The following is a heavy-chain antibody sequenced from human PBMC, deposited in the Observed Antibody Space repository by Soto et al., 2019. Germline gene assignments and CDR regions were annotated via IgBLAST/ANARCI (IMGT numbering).Heavy chain of an antibody. J-gene: IGHJ6*02. Sequence: AGGSLRLSCAASGLDFSSEVMCWVRQAPGKGLEWVSSISGSGRTIYHADSMRGRFAISRDNSKNSLYLQLNNLRVDDTAVYYCAKVGPSYYYCMDVWGQGTTVTVSS. D-gene: IGHD1-26*01. CDR2: ISGSGRTI. CDR1: GLDFSSEV. CDR3: AKVGPSYYYCMDV. V-gene: IGHV3-23*01.